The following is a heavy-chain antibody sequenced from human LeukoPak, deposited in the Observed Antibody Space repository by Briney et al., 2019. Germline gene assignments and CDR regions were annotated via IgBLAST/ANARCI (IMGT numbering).Heavy chain of an antibody. Sequence: SVKVSCKASGGTFSSYAISWVRQAPGQGLEWMGGIIPIFGTANYAQKFQGRVTITADESTSTAYMELSSLRSEGTAVYYCARVPSDSIVATIGYYFDYWGQGTLVTVSS. V-gene: IGHV1-69*01. D-gene: IGHD5-12*01. CDR3: ARVPSDSIVATIGYYFDY. CDR1: GGTFSSYA. J-gene: IGHJ4*02. CDR2: IIPIFGTA.